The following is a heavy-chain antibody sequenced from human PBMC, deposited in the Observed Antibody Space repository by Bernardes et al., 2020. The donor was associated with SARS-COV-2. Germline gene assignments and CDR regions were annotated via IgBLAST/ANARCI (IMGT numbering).Heavy chain of an antibody. D-gene: IGHD2-2*01. V-gene: IGHV3-20*04. CDR2: INWNGGST. J-gene: IGHJ6*03. Sequence: GGSLRLSCAASGFTFDDYGMSWVRQAPGKGLEWVSGINWNGGSTGYADSVKGRFTISRDNAKNSLYLQMNSLRAEDTALYYCARVGYYCSSTSCQLYYYDYMGVWGKGTTVTVSS. CDR3: ARVGYYCSSTSCQLYYYDYMGV. CDR1: GFTFDDYG.